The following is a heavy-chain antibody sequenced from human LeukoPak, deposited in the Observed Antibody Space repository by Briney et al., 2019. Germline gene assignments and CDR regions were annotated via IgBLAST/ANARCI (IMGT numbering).Heavy chain of an antibody. V-gene: IGHV3-23*01. CDR3: AKDHLPGIVVADRDY. CDR2: FSGSGGST. J-gene: IGHJ4*02. Sequence: PGGSLRLSCAASGFTFSSYAMSWVRQAPGKGLEWVSTFSGSGGSTHYADSVKGRFTISRDNSKNSLYLQINSLRAEDTAVYYCAKDHLPGIVVADRDYWGQGTLVTVSS. CDR1: GFTFSSYA. D-gene: IGHD6-19*01.